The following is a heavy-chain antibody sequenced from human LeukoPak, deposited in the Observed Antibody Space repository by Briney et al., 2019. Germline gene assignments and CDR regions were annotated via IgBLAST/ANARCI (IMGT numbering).Heavy chain of an antibody. CDR3: STQAGLYLSDH. CDR1: GFGFSNYW. J-gene: IGHJ4*02. D-gene: IGHD2-8*01. Sequence: GALRLSCAAAGFGFSNYWMKWGRRAPGKGGEGGASIKKDGSEINYKDSVKGRVTISRDNAKNSLYLQMNSLRAEDTAVYYFSTQAGLYLSDHWGQGTLVTVSS. CDR2: IKKDGSEI. V-gene: IGHV3-7*03.